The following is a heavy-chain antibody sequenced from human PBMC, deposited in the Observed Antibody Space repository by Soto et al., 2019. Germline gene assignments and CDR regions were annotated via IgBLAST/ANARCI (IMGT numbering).Heavy chain of an antibody. CDR1: GYTFTSYG. J-gene: IGHJ4*02. Sequence: QVQLVQSGAEVKKPGASVKVSCKASGYTFTSYGISWVRQAPGQGLEWMGWISAYNGNTNYAQKLQGRVTMTTDTSTSTAHMELRSLRADDTAVYYCARSGCSGGSCYSYYFACWGQGTLVTVAS. CDR3: ARSGCSGGSCYSYYFAC. CDR2: ISAYNGNT. V-gene: IGHV1-18*01. D-gene: IGHD2-15*01.